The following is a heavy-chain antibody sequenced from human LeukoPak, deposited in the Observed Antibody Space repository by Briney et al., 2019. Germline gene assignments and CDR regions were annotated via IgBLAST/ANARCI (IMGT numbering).Heavy chain of an antibody. J-gene: IGHJ6*02. CDR1: GGSISSYY. D-gene: IGHD6-19*01. Sequence: KPSETLSLTCTVSGGSISSYYWSWIRQPPGKGLEWIGYIYYSGSTNYNPSLKSRVTISVDTSKNQFSLKLSSVTAADTAVYYCARGRGSGWHSYYYYYGMDVWGQGTTVTVSS. V-gene: IGHV4-59*12. CDR3: ARGRGSGWHSYYYYYGMDV. CDR2: IYYSGST.